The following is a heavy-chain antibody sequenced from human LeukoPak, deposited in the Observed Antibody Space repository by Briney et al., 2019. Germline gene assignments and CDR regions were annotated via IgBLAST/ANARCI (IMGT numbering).Heavy chain of an antibody. Sequence: GGSLRLSCAASGFTFSSYSMNWVRQAPGKGLEWVAVIWYDGSNKYYADSVKGRFTISRDNSKNTLYLQMNSLRAEDTAVYYCARTVVPAAICDYWGQGTLVTVSS. D-gene: IGHD2-2*01. J-gene: IGHJ4*02. CDR2: IWYDGSNK. V-gene: IGHV3-33*08. CDR3: ARTVVPAAICDY. CDR1: GFTFSSYS.